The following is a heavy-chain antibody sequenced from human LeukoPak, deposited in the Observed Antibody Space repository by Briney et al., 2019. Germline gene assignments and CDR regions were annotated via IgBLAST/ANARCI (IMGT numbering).Heavy chain of an antibody. V-gene: IGHV1-2*02. D-gene: IGHD3-10*01. CDR2: INPKSGGT. CDR1: GYSFTGHY. Sequence: ASVKVPCKASGYSFTGHYMHWVRQAPGQGLEWMGWINPKSGGTNYAQKFQGRVTMTRDTSISTAYMDMSSLRSDDTAVYYCARNLWFGESSDAFDMWGQGIMVTVSS. CDR3: ARNLWFGESSDAFDM. J-gene: IGHJ3*02.